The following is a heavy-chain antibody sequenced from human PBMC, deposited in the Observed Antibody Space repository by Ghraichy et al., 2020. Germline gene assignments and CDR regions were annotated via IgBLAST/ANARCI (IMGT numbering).Heavy chain of an antibody. Sequence: ASVKVSCKASGYTFTSYGISWVRQAPGQGLEWMGWISAYNGDTNYAQKLQGRVTMTTDTSTSTAYMELRSLRSDDTAVYYCARDLRDDVLMVYAHDAFDIWGQGTMVTVSS. V-gene: IGHV1-18*01. CDR3: ARDLRDDVLMVYAHDAFDI. J-gene: IGHJ3*02. CDR1: GYTFTSYG. CDR2: ISAYNGDT. D-gene: IGHD2-8*01.